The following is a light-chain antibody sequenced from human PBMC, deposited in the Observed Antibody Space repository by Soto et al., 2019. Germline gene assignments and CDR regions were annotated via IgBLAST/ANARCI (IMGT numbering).Light chain of an antibody. J-gene: IGLJ2*01. CDR2: DND. CDR3: GTWDSGLSVVL. V-gene: IGLV1-51*01. Sequence: HSVLTQPPSVSAAPGQTVTISCSGSSSNIGNNYVSWYQQLPGTAPKLLINDNDKRPSGIPDRFSGSKSGTSATLGITGLQTGDEADYFCGTWDSGLSVVLFGGGTKVTVL. CDR1: SSNIGNNY.